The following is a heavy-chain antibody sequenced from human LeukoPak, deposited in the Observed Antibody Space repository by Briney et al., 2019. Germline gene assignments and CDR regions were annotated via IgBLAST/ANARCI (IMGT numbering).Heavy chain of an antibody. J-gene: IGHJ6*03. D-gene: IGHD3-16*01. V-gene: IGHV3-74*01. CDR2: INTHGSST. CDR3: LAGYYYYYMDV. CDR1: GFAFSNCW. Sequence: PGGSLRLSCAASGFAFSNCWLHWVRQAPGKGLEWVARINTHGSSTNYADSVKGRFTISRDNAKNTLYLQMTSLSAEDTAVYYALAGYYYYYMDVWGKGTTVTVSS.